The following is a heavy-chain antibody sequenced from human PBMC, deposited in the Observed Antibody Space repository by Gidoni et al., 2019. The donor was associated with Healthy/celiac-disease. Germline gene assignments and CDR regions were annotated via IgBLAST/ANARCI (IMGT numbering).Heavy chain of an antibody. D-gene: IGHD6-19*01. CDR2: IIPILGIA. CDR3: ATGYSSGWLHQMRYYFDY. Sequence: QVQLVQSGAEVKKPGSSVKVSCKASGGTFSSYAISWVRQAPGQGLEWMGRIIPILGIANYAQKLQGRVTITADKSTSTAYMELSSLRSEDTAVYYCATGYSSGWLHQMRYYFDYWGQGTLVTVSS. J-gene: IGHJ4*02. V-gene: IGHV1-69*04. CDR1: GGTFSSYA.